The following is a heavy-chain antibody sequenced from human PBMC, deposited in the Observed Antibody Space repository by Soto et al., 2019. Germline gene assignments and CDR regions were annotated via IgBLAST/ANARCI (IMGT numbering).Heavy chain of an antibody. J-gene: IGHJ2*01. Sequence: QVQLVESGGGVVQPGRSLRLSCAASGFNFSSYAMHWVRQAPGKGLEWVAVISYDGSNKYYADSVKGRFTISRDNSKNTLYLQMNSLRAEDTAVYYSARPLWRDDYNWGYFDLWGRGTLVTVSS. CDR2: ISYDGSNK. D-gene: IGHD4-4*01. CDR1: GFNFSSYA. CDR3: ARPLWRDDYNWGYFDL. V-gene: IGHV3-30-3*01.